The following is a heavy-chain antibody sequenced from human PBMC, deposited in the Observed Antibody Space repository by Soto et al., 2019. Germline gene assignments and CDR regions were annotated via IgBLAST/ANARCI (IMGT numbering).Heavy chain of an antibody. J-gene: IGHJ4*02. CDR2: ISYDGSNK. CDR1: GFTFSSYG. V-gene: IGHV3-30*18. Sequence: GGSLRLSCAASGFTFSSYGMHWVRQAPGKGLEWVAVISYDGSNKYYADSVKGRFTISRDTSKNTLYLQMNSLRAEDTAVYYCAKDMGFGDPQADYWGQGTLVTVSS. CDR3: AKDMGFGDPQADY. D-gene: IGHD3-10*01.